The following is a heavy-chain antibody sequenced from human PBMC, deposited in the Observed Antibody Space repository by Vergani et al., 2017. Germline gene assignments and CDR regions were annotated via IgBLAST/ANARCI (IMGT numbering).Heavy chain of an antibody. CDR1: GGTFSSYA. D-gene: IGHD3-22*01. CDR2: IIPILGIA. CDR3: ATIQRGYYYDSSGSTRPGGFDY. Sequence: QVQLVQSGAEVKKPGSSVKVSCKASGGTFSSYAISWVRQAPGQGLEWMGRIIPILGIANYAQKFQGRVTITADKSTSTAYMELSSLRSEDTAVYYCATIQRGYYYDSSGSTRPGGFDYWGQGTLVTVSS. J-gene: IGHJ4*02. V-gene: IGHV1-69*04.